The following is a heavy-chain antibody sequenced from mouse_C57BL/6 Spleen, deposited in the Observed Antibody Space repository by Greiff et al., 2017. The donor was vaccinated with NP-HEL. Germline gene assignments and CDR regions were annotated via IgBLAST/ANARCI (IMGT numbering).Heavy chain of an antibody. CDR3: ARQGYYGNWYYAMDY. D-gene: IGHD2-1*01. CDR1: GFSLTSYG. J-gene: IGHJ4*01. V-gene: IGHV2-6-1*01. Sequence: VMLVESGPGLVAPSQSLSITCTVSGFSLTSYGVHWVRQPPGKGLEWLVVIWSDGSTTYNSALKSRLSISKDNSKSQVFLKMNSLQTDDTAMYYCARQGYYGNWYYAMDYWGQGTSVTVSS. CDR2: IWSDGST.